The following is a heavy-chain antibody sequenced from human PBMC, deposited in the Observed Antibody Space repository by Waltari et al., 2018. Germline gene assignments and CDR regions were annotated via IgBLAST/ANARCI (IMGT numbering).Heavy chain of an antibody. D-gene: IGHD3-22*01. CDR2: INHSGST. Sequence: QVQLQQWGAGLLKPSETLSLTCAVYGGSFSGYYWSWIRQPPGKGLEWIGEINHSGSTNYNPSLKSRVTISVDTSKNQFSLKLSSVTAADTAVYYCARGRRYYYDSSGYYYSYWGQGTLVTVSS. CDR3: ARGRRYYYDSSGYYYSY. CDR1: GGSFSGYY. V-gene: IGHV4-34*01. J-gene: IGHJ4*02.